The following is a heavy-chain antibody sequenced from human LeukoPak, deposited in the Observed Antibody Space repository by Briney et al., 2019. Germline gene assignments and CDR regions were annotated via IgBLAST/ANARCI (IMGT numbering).Heavy chain of an antibody. CDR1: GFTFSSYA. CDR2: ISGSGGST. CDR3: AKHRNGSAYKGSEAVAFDI. J-gene: IGHJ3*02. V-gene: IGHV3-23*01. D-gene: IGHD3-10*01. Sequence: GGSLRLSCAASGFTFSSYAMSWVRQAPGKGLEWVSAISGSGGSTYYADSVKGRFTISRDNSKNTLYLQMNSLRAEDTAVYYCAKHRNGSAYKGSEAVAFDIWGQGTMGTVS.